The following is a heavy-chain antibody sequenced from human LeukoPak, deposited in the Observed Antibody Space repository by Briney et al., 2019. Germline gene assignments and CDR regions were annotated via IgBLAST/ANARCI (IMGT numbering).Heavy chain of an antibody. J-gene: IGHJ4*02. CDR3: ARGQPRNGDY. CDR1: GGSISSSSYY. CDR2: IYYSGST. V-gene: IGHV4-39*07. D-gene: IGHD4-11*01. Sequence: SETLSLTCTVSGGSISSSSYYWGWIRQPPGKGLEWIGSIYYSGSTYYNPSLKSRVTISVDRSKNQFSLKLSSVTAADTAVYYCARGQPRNGDYWGQGTLVTVSS.